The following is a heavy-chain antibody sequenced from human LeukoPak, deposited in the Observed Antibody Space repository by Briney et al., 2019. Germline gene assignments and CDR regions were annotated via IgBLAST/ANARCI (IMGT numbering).Heavy chain of an antibody. V-gene: IGHV2-5*02. CDR1: GFSLSTSGVG. J-gene: IGHJ4*02. CDR2: IYWDDDK. D-gene: IGHD6-19*01. Sequence: SGPTLVKPPQTLTLTCTFSGFSLSTSGVGVGWIRQPPGKALEWLALIYWDDDKRYSPSLKSRLTITKDTSKNQVVLTMTNMDPVDTASYCCAHSPLSEVRAGNTLFDYWGQGSLVSVSS. CDR3: AHSPLSEVRAGNTLFDY.